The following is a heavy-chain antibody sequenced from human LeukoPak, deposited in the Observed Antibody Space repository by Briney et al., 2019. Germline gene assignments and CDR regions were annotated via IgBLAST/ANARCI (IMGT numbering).Heavy chain of an antibody. J-gene: IGHJ6*02. CDR2: IYYSGST. CDR3: ARDNLLGYCSGGSCSWDNYYGMDV. CDR1: GGSISSYY. V-gene: IGHV4-59*01. D-gene: IGHD2-15*01. Sequence: SETLSLTCTASGGSISSYYWSWIRQPPAKGLEWIGYIYYSGSTNYNPSLKSRVTISVDTSKNQFSLKLSSVTAADTAVYYCARDNLLGYCSGGSCSWDNYYGMDVWGQGTTVTVSS.